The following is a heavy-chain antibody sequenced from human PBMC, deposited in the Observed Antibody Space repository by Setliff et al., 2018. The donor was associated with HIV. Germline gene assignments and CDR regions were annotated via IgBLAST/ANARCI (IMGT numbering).Heavy chain of an antibody. V-gene: IGHV1-18*01. CDR3: ARVPYRSAWFSGGHDAFDV. J-gene: IGHJ3*01. CDR2: ISGYNGNT. CDR1: GYTFTSYG. D-gene: IGHD6-19*01. Sequence: ASVKVSCKASGYTFTSYGISWVRQVPGQGLEWVGWISGYNGNTKYVQKLQGRVTMTTDTSTSTVYMELRSLRSDDTAVYYCARVPYRSAWFSGGHDAFDVWGQGTMVTVSS.